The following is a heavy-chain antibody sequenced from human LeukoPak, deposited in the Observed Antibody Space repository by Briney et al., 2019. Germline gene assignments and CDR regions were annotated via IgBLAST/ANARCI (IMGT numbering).Heavy chain of an antibody. CDR3: AREYGDYYYYGMDV. Sequence: GGSLRLSCAASGFTFSSYSMNWVRQAPGKGLEWVSSISSSSSYIYYADSVKGRFTISRDNAKNSLYLQMNSLRAEDTAVYYCAREYGDYYYYGMDVRGKGTTVTVSS. V-gene: IGHV3-21*01. CDR2: ISSSSSYI. D-gene: IGHD4-17*01. CDR1: GFTFSSYS. J-gene: IGHJ6*04.